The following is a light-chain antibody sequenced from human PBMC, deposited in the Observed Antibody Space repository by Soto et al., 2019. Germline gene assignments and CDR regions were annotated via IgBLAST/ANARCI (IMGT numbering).Light chain of an antibody. V-gene: IGLV2-14*01. Sequence: QSALAQPASVSGSPGQSIAISCTGTSSDVGGYNYVSWYQQHPGKAPKLLISEVSIRPSGVSDRFSGSKSGNTASLTISGLQTEDEADYDGSSFTSAYTFVCGSGTNAAVL. CDR2: EVS. CDR1: SSDVGGYNY. J-gene: IGLJ1*01. CDR3: SSFTSAYTFV.